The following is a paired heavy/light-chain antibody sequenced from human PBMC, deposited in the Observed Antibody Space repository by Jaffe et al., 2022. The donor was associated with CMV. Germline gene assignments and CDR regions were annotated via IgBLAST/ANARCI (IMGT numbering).Light chain of an antibody. CDR2: WAS. CDR1: QSVLYISNNKNY. J-gene: IGKJ1*01. CDR3: QQYFSTPKT. V-gene: IGKV4-1*01. Sequence: DIVMTQSPDSLAVSLGERATINCKSSQSVLYISNNKNYLAWYQQKPGQPPKLLIYWASTRESGVPDRFSGSGSGTDFTLTISSLQAEDVAVYYCQQYFSTPKTFGQGTKVEIK.
Heavy chain of an antibody. CDR2: ISSTGSTI. CDR3: AREGYSSGWYSGY. CDR1: GFTFSDYY. J-gene: IGHJ4*02. D-gene: IGHD6-19*01. Sequence: QVQLVESGGGLVNPGGSLRLSCAASGFTFSDYYMSWIRQAPGRGLEWVSYISSTGSTIYYADSVKGRFTISRDNAQNSLYLQMNNLRAEDTAVYYCAREGYSSGWYSGYWGQGTLVTVSS. V-gene: IGHV3-11*01.